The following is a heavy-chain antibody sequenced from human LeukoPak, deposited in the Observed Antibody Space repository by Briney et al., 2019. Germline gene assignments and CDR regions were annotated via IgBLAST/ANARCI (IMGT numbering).Heavy chain of an antibody. Sequence: GGSLRLSCVASGLNFDDSAMHWVRQAPEKGLEWVSLISADGGSTFSADSVKGRFSISRDNSKNSLYLQMNSLRSEDTAMYYCARESGKFDYWGQGTLVAVSS. V-gene: IGHV3-43*02. CDR1: GLNFDDSA. CDR2: ISADGGST. J-gene: IGHJ4*02. CDR3: ARESGKFDY.